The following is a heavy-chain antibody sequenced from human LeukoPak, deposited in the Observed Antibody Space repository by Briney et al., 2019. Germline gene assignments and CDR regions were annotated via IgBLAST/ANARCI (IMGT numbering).Heavy chain of an antibody. CDR1: GFTVNSNMY. J-gene: IGHJ4*02. V-gene: IGHV3-66*01. CDR3: ARVNRTGWNFYGSGSRDY. D-gene: IGHD3-10*01. Sequence: GGSLRLSCEASGFTVNSNMYMSWVRQAPGTGLEWVSLIDSGGTTKYADSVKGRFSISSDYSKNTIYLQMNSLRVEDTAVYYCARVNRTGWNFYGSGSRDYWGQGTLVTVSA. CDR2: IDSGGTT.